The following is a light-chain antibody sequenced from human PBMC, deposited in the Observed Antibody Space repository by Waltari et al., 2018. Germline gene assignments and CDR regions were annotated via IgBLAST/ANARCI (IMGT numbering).Light chain of an antibody. CDR3: SSYAGSNNLV. J-gene: IGLJ2*01. CDR1: SSAVGFYNY. CDR2: EVN. V-gene: IGLV2-8*01. Sequence: QSALTQPPSASGSPGQSVTISCTGTSSAVGFYNYVSWYQQHPGKAPKLMIYEVNTRPSGVPVRFSGSKSGNTASLTVSGLQAEDEGDYYCSSYAGSNNLVFGGGTKLTVL.